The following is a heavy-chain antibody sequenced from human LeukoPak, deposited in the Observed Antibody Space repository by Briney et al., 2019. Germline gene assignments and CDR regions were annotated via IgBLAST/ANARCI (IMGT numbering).Heavy chain of an antibody. J-gene: IGHJ2*01. CDR1: GYTFTTYW. CDR3: ARLGGDTYYFGSASYPNWYFDL. Sequence: GESLKISCQASGYTFTTYWIGWVRQMPGKGLECMGIIYPDDSDTTYGPSFQGRVTISADKSFSTAYLQWSSLKASDTAIYYCARLGGDTYYFGSASYPNWYFDLWGRGTLVTVSS. CDR2: IYPDDSDT. V-gene: IGHV5-51*01. D-gene: IGHD3-10*01.